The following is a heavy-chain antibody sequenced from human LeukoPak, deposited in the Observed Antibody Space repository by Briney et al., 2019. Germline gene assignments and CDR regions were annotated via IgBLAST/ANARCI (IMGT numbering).Heavy chain of an antibody. J-gene: IGHJ4*02. D-gene: IGHD2-15*01. Sequence: GESLKISCKGPGYRFTSYWIGWVRQMPGKGLEWVAIIYPGDSDTRYSPSFQGQVTISADKSISTAYLQWSSLKPSDTAMYYCARVVAYDRIVDYWGQGTLVTVSS. V-gene: IGHV5-51*01. CDR1: GYRFTSYW. CDR2: IYPGDSDT. CDR3: ARVVAYDRIVDY.